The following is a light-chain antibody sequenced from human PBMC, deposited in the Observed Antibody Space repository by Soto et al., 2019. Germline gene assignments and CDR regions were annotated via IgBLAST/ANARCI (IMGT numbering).Light chain of an antibody. J-gene: IGLJ3*02. CDR3: ETWDNNTPKV. Sequence: QLVLTQSSSASASLGSSVKLTCTLSSGHSTYIIAWHQQQPGKAPRYLMKVEGSGRYNKGGGVPDRFSGSSSGADRYLTISNLQFEDEADYYCETWDNNTPKVFGGGTKLTVL. CDR2: VEGSGRY. CDR1: SGHSTYI. V-gene: IGLV4-60*02.